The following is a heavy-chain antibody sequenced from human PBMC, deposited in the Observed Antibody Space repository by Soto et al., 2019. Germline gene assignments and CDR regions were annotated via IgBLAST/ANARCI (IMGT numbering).Heavy chain of an antibody. CDR1: RGSITTYY. Sequence: QVQLQESGPGLVKPSETLSLTCTVSRGSITTYYWSWMRQPPGKGLEWIGYIHYTGNTDYNPSLKIRATISLDASKNQFSLKLSSVTAADTALYYCARVRKPDQWLGLDFWGQGTLVSVSS. V-gene: IGHV4-59*01. J-gene: IGHJ4*02. D-gene: IGHD6-19*01. CDR2: IHYTGNT. CDR3: ARVRKPDQWLGLDF.